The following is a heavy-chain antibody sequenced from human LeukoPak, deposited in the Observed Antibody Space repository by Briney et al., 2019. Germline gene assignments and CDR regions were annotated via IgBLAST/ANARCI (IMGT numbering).Heavy chain of an antibody. D-gene: IGHD3-22*01. J-gene: IGHJ4*02. CDR3: LREETIVVIREPPP. Sequence: PGGSLRLSCAASGFTFSNYWMSWVRQAPGKGLEWVANINQDGSDKYYVDSVKGRFTISRDNAKNSLYLQVNSLRAEDTAIYYCLREETIVVIREPPPRGQGTLVTVSS. CDR1: GFTFSNYW. V-gene: IGHV3-7*01. CDR2: INQDGSDK.